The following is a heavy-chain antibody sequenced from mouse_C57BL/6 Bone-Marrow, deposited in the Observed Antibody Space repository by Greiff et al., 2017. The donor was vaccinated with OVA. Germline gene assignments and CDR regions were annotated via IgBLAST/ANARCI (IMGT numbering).Heavy chain of an antibody. V-gene: IGHV1-15*01. CDR3: TIGYSNYYAMDY. CDR1: GSTFNDYE. Sequence: QVQLQQSGAELVRPGASVTLSCKASGSTFNDYEMHWVKQTPVHGLEWIGAIDPETGGTEYNQKFKGKAILTADKSSSTAYMELRSLTSEDSAVYYCTIGYSNYYAMDYWGQRTSVTGSS. D-gene: IGHD2-5*01. J-gene: IGHJ4*01. CDR2: IDPETGGT.